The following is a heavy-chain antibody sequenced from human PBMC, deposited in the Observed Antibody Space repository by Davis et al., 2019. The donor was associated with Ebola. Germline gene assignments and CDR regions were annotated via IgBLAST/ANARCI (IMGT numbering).Heavy chain of an antibody. V-gene: IGHV3-33*08. CDR3: ARDRDGYTY. CDR2: IWYDGSRK. D-gene: IGHD5-24*01. CDR1: GFTFSDYY. Sequence: GGSLRLSCAASGFTFSDYYMSWIRQAPDKGLEWVAVIWYDGSRKYYGDSVKGRFTISRDNSNNLLYLQMNSLRAEDTAVYYCARDRDGYTYWGQGTLVTVSS. J-gene: IGHJ4*02.